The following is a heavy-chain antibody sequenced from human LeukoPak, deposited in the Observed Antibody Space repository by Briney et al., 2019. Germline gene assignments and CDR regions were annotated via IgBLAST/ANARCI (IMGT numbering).Heavy chain of an antibody. V-gene: IGHV4-39*02. J-gene: IGHJ3*02. CDR1: GGSISSSSYY. CDR3: ASRNVLFPATMARAFDI. Sequence: SETLSLTCTVSGGSISSSSYYWGWIHQPPGKGLEWIGSGSCSGSTYYKPPHKSRINMFVEACRNHCSLKVNTVTAAETAAYYCASRNVLFPATMARAFDIWGQETMVSVSS. D-gene: IGHD4/OR15-4a*01. CDR2: GSCSGST.